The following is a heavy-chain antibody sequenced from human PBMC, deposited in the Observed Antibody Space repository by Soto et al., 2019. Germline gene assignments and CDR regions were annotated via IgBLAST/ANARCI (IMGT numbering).Heavy chain of an antibody. D-gene: IGHD6-6*01. J-gene: IGHJ6*02. Sequence: PGGSLRLSCAASGFTFRSYGMNWVRQAPGKGPQWVSSISSGGEYIYYADSLKGRLTVSRDNARDSLYPQLNSLRAEDTAVYYCATDGAARSVMAVWGPGTTVTVSS. CDR2: ISSGGEYI. CDR1: GFTFRSYG. V-gene: IGHV3-21*06. CDR3: ATDGAARSVMAV.